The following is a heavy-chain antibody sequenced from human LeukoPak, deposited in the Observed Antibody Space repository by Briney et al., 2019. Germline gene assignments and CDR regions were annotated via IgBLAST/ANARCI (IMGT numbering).Heavy chain of an antibody. J-gene: IGHJ4*02. CDR2: IGGSGGST. CDR3: AKDLCSGGSCYYGFDY. CDR1: RFTFSSYA. Sequence: GGSLRLSCGASRFTFSSYAMSWVRQAPGKGLEWVSAIGGSGGSTYYADSVKGRFTISRDNSKNTVYLQMNSLRAEDTAVFYCAKDLCSGGSCYYGFDYWGQGTLVTVSS. V-gene: IGHV3-23*01. D-gene: IGHD2-15*01.